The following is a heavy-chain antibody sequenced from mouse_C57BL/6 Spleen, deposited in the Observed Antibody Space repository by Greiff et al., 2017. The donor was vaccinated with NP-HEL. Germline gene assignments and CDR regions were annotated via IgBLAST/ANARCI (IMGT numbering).Heavy chain of an antibody. V-gene: IGHV1-82*01. CDR1: GYAFSSSW. CDR3: APGTAKAWFAY. CDR2: IYPGDGDT. D-gene: IGHD4-1*01. J-gene: IGHJ3*01. Sequence: VKLQQSGPELVKPGASVKISCKASGYAFSSSWMNWVKQRPGKGLEWIGRIYPGDGDTNYNGKFKGKATLTADKSSSTAYMQLSSLTSEDSAVYFCAPGTAKAWFAYWGQGTLVTVSA.